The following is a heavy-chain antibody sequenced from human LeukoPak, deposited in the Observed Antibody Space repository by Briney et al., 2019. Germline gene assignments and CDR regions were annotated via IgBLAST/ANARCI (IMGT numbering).Heavy chain of an antibody. CDR1: GFTFSSYA. Sequence: PGGSLRLSCAASGFTFSSYAMSWVRQAPGKGLEWVSAISGSGGSTYYADSVKGRFTISRDNSKNTLYLQMNSLRAEDTAVYYCAKGFGRGKSYVYDFGSNNGGQEPLVTVP. CDR3: AKGFGRGKSYVYDFGSNN. CDR2: ISGSGGST. V-gene: IGHV3-23*01. J-gene: IGHJ4*02. D-gene: IGHD5-18*01.